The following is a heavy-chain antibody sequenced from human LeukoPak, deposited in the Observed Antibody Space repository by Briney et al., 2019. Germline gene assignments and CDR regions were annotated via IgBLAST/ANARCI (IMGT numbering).Heavy chain of an antibody. D-gene: IGHD3-3*01. Sequence: SETLSLTCALYGGSFTNYYWNWIRQPPGKGLEWIGEINHSGGTNYNPSLKSRVTISVDTSKNQYSLKLTSVTAADTAVYYCARGAIFGVVIRLKRPYYYGMDVWGQGTTVTVSS. CDR1: GGSFTNYY. CDR2: INHSGGT. J-gene: IGHJ6*02. CDR3: ARGAIFGVVIRLKRPYYYGMDV. V-gene: IGHV4-34*01.